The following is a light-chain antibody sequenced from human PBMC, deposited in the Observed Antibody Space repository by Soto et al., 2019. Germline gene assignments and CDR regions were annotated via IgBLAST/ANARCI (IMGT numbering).Light chain of an antibody. CDR1: QTSNW. CDR3: QQYNNYSPRT. CDR2: KAS. V-gene: IGKV1-5*03. Sequence: DIQMTQSPSTLSASVGDRVTITCRASQTSNWLAWYQQKPGKAPKLLIYKASSLESGVPLRFSGSGSGTEFTLTISSLQPDDFATYYCQQYNNYSPRTFGQGTKVEIK. J-gene: IGKJ1*01.